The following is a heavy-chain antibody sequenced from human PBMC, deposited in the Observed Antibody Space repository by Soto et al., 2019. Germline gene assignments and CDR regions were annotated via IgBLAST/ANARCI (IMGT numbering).Heavy chain of an antibody. V-gene: IGHV2-5*01. D-gene: IGHD3-10*01. CDR2: IDWNDDK. CDR3: AHRPGMDGIYYYYYGMDA. J-gene: IGHJ6*02. Sequence: SGPTLVNPTQALTRSCAFSGVSLSTSGVGVGWIRQPPGKALEWLALIDWNDDKRYSPSLKSRLTITKDTSKNQVVLTMTNMDPVDTDTYYCAHRPGMDGIYYYYYGMDARGQGTTVTVS. CDR1: GVSLSTSGVG.